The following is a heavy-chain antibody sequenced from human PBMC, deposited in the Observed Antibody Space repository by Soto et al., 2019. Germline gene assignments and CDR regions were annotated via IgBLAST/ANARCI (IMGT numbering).Heavy chain of an antibody. V-gene: IGHV4-34*01. CDR3: ARGRNGYSSSWYNGY. CDR1: GGSFSGYY. CDR2: INHSGST. Sequence: SETLSLTCAVYGGSFSGYYWSWIRQPPGKGLEWIGEINHSGSTNYNPSLKSRVTISVDTSKNQFSLKLSSVTAADTAVYYCARGRNGYSSSWYNGYWGQGTLVTVSS. D-gene: IGHD6-13*01. J-gene: IGHJ4*02.